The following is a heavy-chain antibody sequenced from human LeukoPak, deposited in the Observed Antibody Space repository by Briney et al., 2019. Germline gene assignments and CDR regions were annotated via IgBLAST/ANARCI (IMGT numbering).Heavy chain of an antibody. D-gene: IGHD3-22*01. Sequence: SETLSLTCTVSGGSISSSSYYWGWIRQPPGKGLEWIGSIYYSGSTYYNPSLKSRVTISVDTSKNQFSLKLSSVTAADTAVYYCARHGTNYYDSSGYDYWGQGTLVTVSS. J-gene: IGHJ4*02. CDR3: ARHGTNYYDSSGYDY. CDR1: GGSISSSSYY. CDR2: IYYSGST. V-gene: IGHV4-39*01.